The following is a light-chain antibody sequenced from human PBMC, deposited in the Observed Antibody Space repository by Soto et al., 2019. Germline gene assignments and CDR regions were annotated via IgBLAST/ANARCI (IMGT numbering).Light chain of an antibody. CDR1: SGHSSYA. CDR3: QTWGSGIHVV. V-gene: IGLV4-69*01. J-gene: IGLJ2*01. Sequence: QSVLTQSPSASASLGASVKLTCTLSSGHSSYAIAWHQQQPEKGPRYLMRLNSDGSHSKGDGIPDRFSGSSSVAERYLTISSLQSEDEADYYYQTWGSGIHVVFGGGTKLTVL. CDR2: LNSDGSH.